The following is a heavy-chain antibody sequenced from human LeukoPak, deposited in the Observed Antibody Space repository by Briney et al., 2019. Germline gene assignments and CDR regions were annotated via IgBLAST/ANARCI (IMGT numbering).Heavy chain of an antibody. V-gene: IGHV3-7*01. Sequence: GGSLRLSCVASGFTISTYWMSWVRQAPGKGLEWVANINQDGGQKYYVDFVKGRFTISRDNAKNSLHLQMNSLRAEDTAVYYCAKGSSRPPNAFDIWGQGTLVTVSS. J-gene: IGHJ3*02. CDR1: GFTISTYW. CDR2: INQDGGQK. CDR3: AKGSSRPPNAFDI. D-gene: IGHD6-6*01.